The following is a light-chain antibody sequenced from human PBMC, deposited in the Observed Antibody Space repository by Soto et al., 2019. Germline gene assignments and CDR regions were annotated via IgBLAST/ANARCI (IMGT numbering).Light chain of an antibody. V-gene: IGKV3-20*01. CDR3: QQYGTSPVT. CDR1: QSLSSSQ. J-gene: IGKJ4*01. CDR2: DAS. Sequence: EIVLTQSPGTLSLSPWERATLSCRASQSLSSSQLAWYQQKPGQAPRLLIHDASSRATGISDRFTGSGSGTDFTLTITTLEPEDFAVYYCQQYGTSPVTFGGGTKVDIK.